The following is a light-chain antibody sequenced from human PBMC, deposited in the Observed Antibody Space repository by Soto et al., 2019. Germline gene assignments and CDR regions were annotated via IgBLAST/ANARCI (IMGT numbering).Light chain of an antibody. J-gene: IGKJ3*01. CDR1: QSFTSRS. CDR2: DAS. CDR3: QQRSNWL. Sequence: EIVLTQSPCTLSLSAGERATLSCRASQSFTSRSLAWYQQKPGLAPRLLIYDASNRATGIPARFSGSGSGTAFTLTISGLEPEDFAVYYCQQRSNWLFGPGTKVDIK. V-gene: IGKV3-11*01.